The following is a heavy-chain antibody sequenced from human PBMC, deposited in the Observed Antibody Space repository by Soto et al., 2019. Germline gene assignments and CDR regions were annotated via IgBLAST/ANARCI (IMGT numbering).Heavy chain of an antibody. CDR2: IIPILGIA. CDR3: ARAHNYDILTGFDY. Sequence: ASVKVSCKASGGTFSSYTISWVRQAPGQGLEWMGRIIPILGIANYAQKFQGRVTMTRDTSTSTVYMELSSLRSEDTAVYYCARAHNYDILTGFDYWGQGTLVTVSS. V-gene: IGHV1-69*02. D-gene: IGHD3-9*01. CDR1: GGTFSSYT. J-gene: IGHJ4*02.